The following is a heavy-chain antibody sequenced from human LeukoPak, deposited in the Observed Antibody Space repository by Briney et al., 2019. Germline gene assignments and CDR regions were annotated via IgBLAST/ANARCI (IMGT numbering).Heavy chain of an antibody. CDR2: IYYSGST. V-gene: IGHV4-31*03. D-gene: IGHD2-21*02. CDR3: ARGGDCGGDCYLDY. J-gene: IGHJ4*02. Sequence: PSETLSLTCTVSGGSISSGGYYWSWIRQHPGKGLEWIGYIYYSGSTYYNSSLKSRVTISVDTSKNQFSLKLSSVTAADTAVYYCARGGDCGGDCYLDYWGQGTLVTVSS. CDR1: GGSISSGGYY.